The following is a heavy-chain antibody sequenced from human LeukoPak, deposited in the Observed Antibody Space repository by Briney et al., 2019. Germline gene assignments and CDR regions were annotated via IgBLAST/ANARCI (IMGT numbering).Heavy chain of an antibody. J-gene: IGHJ4*02. CDR1: GYTFTGYH. V-gene: IGHV1-2*02. CDR2: INPNSGGT. D-gene: IGHD3-9*01. Sequence: ASVKVSCKASGYTFTGYHMHWVRQAPGQGLEWMGWINPNSGGTNYAQKFQGRVTMTRDTSISTAYMELSRLRSDDTAVYYCARTPSARLVPEDYFDYWGQGTLVTVSS. CDR3: ARTPSARLVPEDYFDY.